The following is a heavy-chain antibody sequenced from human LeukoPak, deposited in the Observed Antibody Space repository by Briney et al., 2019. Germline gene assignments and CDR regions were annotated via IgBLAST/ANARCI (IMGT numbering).Heavy chain of an antibody. CDR3: ARGMKYSTGWYYMDV. CDR1: GFTFTGPS. CDR2: VGNDEKTI. Sequence: PGGSLRLSCVASGFTFTGPSMHWVRQAPGKGLEWVAVVGNDEKTIFYADSVKGRFTISRDNSKNTLYLQMNSLRAEDTAVYYCARGMKYSTGWYYMDVWGKGTTVTISS. D-gene: IGHD6-19*01. J-gene: IGHJ6*03. V-gene: IGHV3-30*14.